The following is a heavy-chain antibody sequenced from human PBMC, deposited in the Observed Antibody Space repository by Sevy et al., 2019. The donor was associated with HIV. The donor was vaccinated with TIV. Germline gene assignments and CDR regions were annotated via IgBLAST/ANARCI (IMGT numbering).Heavy chain of an antibody. D-gene: IGHD5-18*01. CDR2: IPHDGMHE. V-gene: IGHV3-30*04. J-gene: IGHJ4*02. CDR3: ARDHISYGSVRFDN. Sequence: GGSLRLSCAASGFTFSSYAMHWVRQAPGKGLEWVAIIPHDGMHEYYADSVKGRFTISRDNSKNTLSLQMNSLTTEDTAVYYCARDHISYGSVRFDNWGQGTLVTVSS. CDR1: GFTFSSYA.